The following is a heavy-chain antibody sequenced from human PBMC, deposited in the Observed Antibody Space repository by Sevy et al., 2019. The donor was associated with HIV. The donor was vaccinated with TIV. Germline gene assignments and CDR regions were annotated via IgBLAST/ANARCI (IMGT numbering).Heavy chain of an antibody. CDR3: ARDFKGAYGYRSNGMDV. CDR1: GGSISSYF. CDR2: IYYSGST. J-gene: IGHJ6*02. V-gene: IGHV4-59*01. D-gene: IGHD5-12*01. Sequence: SESLSLTCTVSGGSISSYFWSWIRQPPGKRLEWIGYIYYSGSTNYNPSLKSRVTISVDTSKNQFSLKLSSVTAADTAVYYCARDFKGAYGYRSNGMDVWGQGTTVTVSS.